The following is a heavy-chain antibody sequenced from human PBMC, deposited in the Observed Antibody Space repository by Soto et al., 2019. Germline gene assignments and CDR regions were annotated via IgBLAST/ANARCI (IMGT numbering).Heavy chain of an antibody. CDR1: GVSISTFY. D-gene: IGHD5-12*01. CDR2: ISYLGSA. Sequence: QVQLQESGPGLVKPSETLSLTCTVSGVSISTFYWGWIRQPPGKGLEWIGYISYLGSAKYNPSLKSRVTIPGDTSKNKFYLKVNSMTAADTAVYYCVRAEDGYNSYWGQGTLVTVSS. J-gene: IGHJ1*01. V-gene: IGHV4-59*01. CDR3: VRAEDGYNSY.